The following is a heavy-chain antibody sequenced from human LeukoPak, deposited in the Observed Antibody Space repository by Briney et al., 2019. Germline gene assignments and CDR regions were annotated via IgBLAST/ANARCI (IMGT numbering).Heavy chain of an antibody. J-gene: IGHJ4*02. V-gene: IGHV3-64*01. Sequence: GGSLRLSCAASGFTFSSYAMHWVRQAPGKGLEYVSAISSNGGSTYYANSVKGRFTISRDNSKNTLYLQMGSLRAEDMAVYYCARSRCSGGSCYSYYFDYWGQGTLVTVSS. CDR2: ISSNGGST. D-gene: IGHD2-15*01. CDR3: ARSRCSGGSCYSYYFDY. CDR1: GFTFSSYA.